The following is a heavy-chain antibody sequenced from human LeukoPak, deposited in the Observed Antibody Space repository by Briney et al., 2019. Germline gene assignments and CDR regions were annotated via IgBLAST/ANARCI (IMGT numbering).Heavy chain of an antibody. CDR3: AIDLVGPAAISSHAFDI. V-gene: IGHV4-34*01. J-gene: IGHJ3*02. CDR1: GGSFRGYY. Sequence: SETLSLTCAVDGGSFRGYYWSGIRQPPGKGLEWIGEINHSGSTNYNPSLKSRVTIPVDTSKNQFSLKLSSVPAADTAVYYCAIDLVGPAAISSHAFDIWGQGTMVTVSS. D-gene: IGHD2-2*01. CDR2: INHSGST.